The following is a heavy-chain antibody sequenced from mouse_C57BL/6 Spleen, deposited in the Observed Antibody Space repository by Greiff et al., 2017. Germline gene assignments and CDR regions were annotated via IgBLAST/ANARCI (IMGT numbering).Heavy chain of an antibody. J-gene: IGHJ3*01. V-gene: IGHV14-4*01. CDR2: IDPENGDT. CDR1: GFNIKDDY. D-gene: IGHD1-1*01. Sequence: EVKLVESGAELVRPGASVKLSCTASGFNIKDDYMHWVKQRPEQGLEWIGWIDPENGDTEYASKFQGKATITADTSSNTAYLQLSSLTSEDTAVYYCTTGDYYGSSWFAYWGQGTLVTVSA. CDR3: TTGDYYGSSWFAY.